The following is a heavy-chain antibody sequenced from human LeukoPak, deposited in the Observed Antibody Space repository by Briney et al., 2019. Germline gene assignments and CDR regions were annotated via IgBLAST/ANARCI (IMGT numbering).Heavy chain of an antibody. V-gene: IGHV3-30*18. CDR2: ISDDGSNK. Sequence: PGGSLILSCAASGFTFSSYGMHWVRQAPGKGLEWVAVISDDGSNKYYADSVKGRFTISRDNTKNTLYLQMNSLRAEDTAVYYCAKDDYYDSSGYYPPDYWGQGTLVTVSS. J-gene: IGHJ4*02. D-gene: IGHD3-22*01. CDR1: GFTFSSYG. CDR3: AKDDYYDSSGYYPPDY.